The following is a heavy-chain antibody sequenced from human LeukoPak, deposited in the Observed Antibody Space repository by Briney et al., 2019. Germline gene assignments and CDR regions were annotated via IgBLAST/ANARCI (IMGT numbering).Heavy chain of an antibody. Sequence: GASVTVSCKASGGTFSNYAISWLRQAPGQGLEWMGGIIPIFGTANYAQKFQGRVTITADESTSTAYMELSSLRSEDTAVYYCARDLAQVAGTDYWGEGTLVTVSS. V-gene: IGHV1-69*13. CDR1: GGTFSNYA. CDR3: ARDLAQVAGTDY. CDR2: IIPIFGTA. D-gene: IGHD6-19*01. J-gene: IGHJ4*02.